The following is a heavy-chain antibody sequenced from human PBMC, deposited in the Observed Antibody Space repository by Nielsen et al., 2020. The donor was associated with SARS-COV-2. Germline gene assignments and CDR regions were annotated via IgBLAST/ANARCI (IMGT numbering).Heavy chain of an antibody. CDR2: INSDGSST. CDR3: ARGGRQQLVAYYGMDV. D-gene: IGHD6-13*01. V-gene: IGHV3-74*01. J-gene: IGHJ6*02. CDR1: GFTFSSYW. Sequence: GGSLRLSCAASGFTFSSYWMHWVRQAPGKGLVWVSRINSDGSSTSYADSVKGRFTISRDNAKNTLYLQMNSLRAEDTAVYYCARGGRQQLVAYYGMDVWGQGTTVTVSS.